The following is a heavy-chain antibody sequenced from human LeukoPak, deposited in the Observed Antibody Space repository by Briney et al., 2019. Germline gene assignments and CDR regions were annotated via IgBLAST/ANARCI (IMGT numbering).Heavy chain of an antibody. CDR2: ISGSGGST. Sequence: GGSLRLSCAASGFTFSSYAMSWVRQAPGKGLEWVSAISGSGGSTYYADSVKGRFTIFRDNSKNTLYLQMNSLRAEDTAVYYCAKDGLITMVRGVIANWFDPWGQGTLVTVSS. J-gene: IGHJ5*02. CDR1: GFTFSSYA. CDR3: AKDGLITMVRGVIANWFDP. V-gene: IGHV3-23*01. D-gene: IGHD3-10*01.